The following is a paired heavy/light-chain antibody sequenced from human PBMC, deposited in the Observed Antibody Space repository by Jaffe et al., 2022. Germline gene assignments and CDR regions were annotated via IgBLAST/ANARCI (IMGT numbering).Heavy chain of an antibody. V-gene: IGHV1-18*01. CDR2: ISAYNGNT. CDR3: ARPNTYYDYIWGSYRFTSIDY. CDR1: GYTFTSYG. Sequence: QVQLVQSGAEVKKPGASVKVSCKASGYTFTSYGISWVRQAPGQGLEWMGWISAYNGNTNYAQKLQGRVTMTTDTSTSTAYMELRSLRSDDTAVYYCARPNTYYDYIWGSYRFTSIDYWGQGTLVTVSS. J-gene: IGHJ4*02. D-gene: IGHD3-16*02.
Light chain of an antibody. J-gene: IGLJ3*02. V-gene: IGLV1-51*01. CDR1: SSNIGNNY. CDR2: DNN. CDR3: GTWDSSLSSWV. Sequence: QSVLTQPPSVSAAPGQKVTISCSGSSSNIGNNYVSWYQQLPGTAPKLLIYDNNKRPSGIPDRFSGSKSGTSATLGITGLQTGDEADYYCGTWDSSLSSWVFGGGTKLTVL.